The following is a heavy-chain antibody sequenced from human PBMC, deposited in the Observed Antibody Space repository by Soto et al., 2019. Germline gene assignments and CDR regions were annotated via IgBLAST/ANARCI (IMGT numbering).Heavy chain of an antibody. J-gene: IGHJ4*02. Sequence: SGPTLVNPTQPLTLTCTFSGFTLSTSGAAVGWIRQPPGKALEWLPLISWKDDTPYNSGLKSRLTITKDTSKIQVGLTMTSMDPEDKGTYFWAHRYSGSSNRWYFEYRGQASL. CDR1: GFTLSTSGAA. V-gene: IGHV2-5*01. CDR2: ISWKDDT. D-gene: IGHD1-26*01. CDR3: AHRYSGSSNRWYFEY.